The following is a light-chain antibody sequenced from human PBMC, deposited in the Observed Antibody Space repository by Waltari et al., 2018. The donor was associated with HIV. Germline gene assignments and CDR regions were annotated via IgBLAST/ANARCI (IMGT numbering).Light chain of an antibody. V-gene: IGLV3-19*01. CDR3: DSRDTNDKHHV. CDR2: GKD. Sequence: SSDLTQDPAVSVALGQTVRITCQGDSIRRYSENWYQQKPGQAPVVVMYGKDNRPSGIPDRFSGSSSGNTGSLTITGAQAEDEAIYYCDSRDTNDKHHVFGTGTKVTV. CDR1: SIRRYS. J-gene: IGLJ1*01.